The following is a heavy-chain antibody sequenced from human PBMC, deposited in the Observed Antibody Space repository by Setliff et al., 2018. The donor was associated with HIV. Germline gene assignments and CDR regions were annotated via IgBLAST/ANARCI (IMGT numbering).Heavy chain of an antibody. CDR3: ARAINKSFDI. V-gene: IGHV4-4*08. Sequence: SETLSLTCTVSGGSNSSYYWSWIRQPPGKGLEWIGHMYTSGSTTYNPSLKSRVTLSVDTSRNKFSLKLSSVTAADTAVYYCARAINKSFDIWGQGTMVTVSS. CDR2: MYTSGST. CDR1: GGSNSSYY. J-gene: IGHJ3*02.